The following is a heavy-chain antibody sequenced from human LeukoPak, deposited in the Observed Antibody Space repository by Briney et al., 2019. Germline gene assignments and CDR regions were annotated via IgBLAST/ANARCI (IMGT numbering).Heavy chain of an antibody. J-gene: IGHJ6*04. CDR3: AELGITMIGGV. D-gene: IGHD3-10*02. CDR2: ISSSGSTI. Sequence: HSGGSLRLSCAASGFTFSSYEMNWVRQAPGKGLEWVSYISSSGSTIYYADSVKGRFTISRDNAKNSLYLQMNCLGAEDTAVYYCAELGITMIGGVWGKGTTVTISS. V-gene: IGHV3-48*03. CDR1: GFTFSSYE.